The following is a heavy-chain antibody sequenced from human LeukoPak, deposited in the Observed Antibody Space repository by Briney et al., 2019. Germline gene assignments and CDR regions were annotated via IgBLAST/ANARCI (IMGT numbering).Heavy chain of an antibody. CDR1: GFTFSSYS. CDR3: ARELGLRFLEWSPSSYGMDV. CDR2: ISSSSSYI. V-gene: IGHV3-21*01. D-gene: IGHD3-3*01. Sequence: GGSLRLSCAASGFTFSSYSMNWVRQAPGKGLEWVSSISSSSSYIYYADSVKGRFTISRDNAKNSLYLQMNSLRAEDTAVYYCARELGLRFLEWSPSSYGMDVRGQGTTVTVSS. J-gene: IGHJ6*02.